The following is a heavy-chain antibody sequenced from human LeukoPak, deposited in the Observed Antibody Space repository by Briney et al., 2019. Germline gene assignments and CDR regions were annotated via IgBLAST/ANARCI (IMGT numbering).Heavy chain of an antibody. CDR3: AKDTHSSGWPIFDY. D-gene: IGHD6-19*01. Sequence: GRSLRLSCAASGFTFDDYAMHWVRQAPGKGLEWVSGISWNSGSIGYADSVKGRFTISRDNAKNSLYLQMNSLRAEDTALYYCAKDTHSSGWPIFDYWGQRTLVTVSS. CDR1: GFTFDDYA. V-gene: IGHV3-9*01. CDR2: ISWNSGSI. J-gene: IGHJ4*02.